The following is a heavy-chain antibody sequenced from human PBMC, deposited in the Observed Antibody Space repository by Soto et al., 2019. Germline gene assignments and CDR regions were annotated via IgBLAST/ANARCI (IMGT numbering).Heavy chain of an antibody. CDR1: GDSITSNSYF. J-gene: IGHJ4*02. Sequence: PSETLSLTCTVSGDSITSNSYFWAWIRQPPGKGLEWIGSIYYSGTTYYNPSLKSRVTISVDRSKNQFSLKLSSVTAADTAVYYCARHTPAISLSYHWGQGTLVTVSS. CDR2: IYYSGTT. CDR3: ARHTPAISLSYH. D-gene: IGHD2-15*01. V-gene: IGHV4-39*01.